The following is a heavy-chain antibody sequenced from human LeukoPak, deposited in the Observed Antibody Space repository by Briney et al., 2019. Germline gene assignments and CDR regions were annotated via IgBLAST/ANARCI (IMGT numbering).Heavy chain of an antibody. Sequence: PGGSLRLSCAASGFTFSSYWMSWVRQAPGKGLEWVANIKQDGSEKYYVDSVKGRFTISRDNAKNSLYLQMNSLRAEDTAVYYCARWVPRYDILTGYGRFDYWGQGTLVTVSS. CDR3: ARWVPRYDILTGYGRFDY. V-gene: IGHV3-7*01. CDR2: IKQDGSEK. CDR1: GFTFSSYW. D-gene: IGHD3-9*01. J-gene: IGHJ4*02.